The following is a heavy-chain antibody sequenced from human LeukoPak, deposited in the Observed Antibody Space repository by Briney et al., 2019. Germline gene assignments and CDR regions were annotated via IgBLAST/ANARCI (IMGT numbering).Heavy chain of an antibody. V-gene: IGHV4-4*07. CDR3: ARVALEGVSAYYFDY. CDR1: GGSISSYY. D-gene: IGHD3-22*01. CDR2: IYTTEST. J-gene: IGHJ4*02. Sequence: SETLSLTRTVSGGSISSYYWSWIRQPAGKGLEWIGRIYTTESTNYNPALKSRVTMSVDTSKNQFSLKLSSVTAADTAVYYCARVALEGVSAYYFDYWGQGTLVTVSS.